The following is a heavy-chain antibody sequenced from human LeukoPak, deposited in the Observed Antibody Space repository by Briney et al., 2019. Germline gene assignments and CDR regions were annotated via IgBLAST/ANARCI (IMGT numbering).Heavy chain of an antibody. CDR2: ISHDGYST. CDR1: GFTFSAYA. D-gene: IGHD5/OR15-5a*01. V-gene: IGHV3-23*01. J-gene: IGHJ5*02. Sequence: GGSLRLSCAASGFTFSAYAMSWGRQAPGTGLEWVCTISHDGYSTYYADSVKGRFTVSRDKSKSMLYLQVNSLRADDTAIYHCLKSTVSTGADTWGQGTLVTVSS. CDR3: LKSTVSTGADT.